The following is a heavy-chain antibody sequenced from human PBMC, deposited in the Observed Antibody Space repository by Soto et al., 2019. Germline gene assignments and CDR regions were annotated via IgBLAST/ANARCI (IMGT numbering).Heavy chain of an antibody. Sequence: SETLSLTCAVSGYSISSGYYWGLIRQPPGKGLEWIGNIYHTGSTYYNPSLKSRVTISLDTSKNQFSVKLNFVTAADTAVYFCARGYYDTSGSYYDAFHYWGEGTLVTVSS. D-gene: IGHD3-22*01. V-gene: IGHV4-38-2*01. J-gene: IGHJ4*02. CDR1: GYSISSGYY. CDR2: IYHTGST. CDR3: ARGYYDTSGSYYDAFHY.